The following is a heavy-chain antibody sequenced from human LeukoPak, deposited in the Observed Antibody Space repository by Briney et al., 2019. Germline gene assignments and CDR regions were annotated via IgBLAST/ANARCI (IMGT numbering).Heavy chain of an antibody. CDR2: FDPEDGET. V-gene: IGHV1-24*01. Sequence: ASVKVSCKVSGYTLTELSMHWVRQAPGKGLEWMGGFDPEDGETIYAQKFQGRVTMTEDTSTDTAYMELSSLRSEDTAVYCCATGYNWNAGGAFDIWGQGTMVTVSS. J-gene: IGHJ3*02. CDR3: ATGYNWNAGGAFDI. D-gene: IGHD1-20*01. CDR1: GYTLTELS.